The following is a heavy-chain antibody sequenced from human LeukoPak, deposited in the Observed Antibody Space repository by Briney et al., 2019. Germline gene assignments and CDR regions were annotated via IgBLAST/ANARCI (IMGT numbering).Heavy chain of an antibody. CDR1: GFTFSSYG. V-gene: IGHV3-33*01. Sequence: GRSLRLSCAASGFTFSSYGMHWVRQAPGKGLEWVAVIWYDGSNKYYADSVKGRFTISRDNSKNTLYLQMNSLRAEDTAVYYCARGPDYYYMDVCGKGTTVTVSS. J-gene: IGHJ6*03. CDR3: ARGPDYYYMDV. CDR2: IWYDGSNK.